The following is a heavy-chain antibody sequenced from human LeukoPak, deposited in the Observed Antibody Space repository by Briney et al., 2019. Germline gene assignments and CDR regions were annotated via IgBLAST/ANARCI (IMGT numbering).Heavy chain of an antibody. CDR3: ARDGKRGKNLYYYMDV. Sequence: GASVKVSCKASGGTFSSYAISWVRQAPGQGLEWMGGIIPIFGIANYAQKFQGRVTITADKSTSTAYMELSSLRSEDTAVYYCARDGKRGKNLYYYMDVWGKGTTVTVSS. CDR1: GGTFSSYA. CDR2: IIPIFGIA. D-gene: IGHD4-23*01. J-gene: IGHJ6*03. V-gene: IGHV1-69*10.